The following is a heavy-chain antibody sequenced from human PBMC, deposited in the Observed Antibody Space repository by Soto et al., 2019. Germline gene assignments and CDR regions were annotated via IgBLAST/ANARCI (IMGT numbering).Heavy chain of an antibody. V-gene: IGHV3-66*01. Sequence: EMQLVESGGGLVQRGGSLRLSCAASGITVYNNYMSWVRQAPGKGLEWVSVICSGGSTSYADSVKGRFTISRDGSKNTVYPQMNSLRAEDTAVDYCSREVRVWGRGTTVTVSS. CDR2: ICSGGST. CDR3: SREVRV. J-gene: IGHJ6*04. CDR1: GITVYNNY.